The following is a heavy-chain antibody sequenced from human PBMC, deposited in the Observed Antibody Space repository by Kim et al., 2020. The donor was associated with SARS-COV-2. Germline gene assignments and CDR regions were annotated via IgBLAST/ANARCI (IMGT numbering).Heavy chain of an antibody. V-gene: IGHV3-23*03. D-gene: IGHD3-9*01. Sequence: GGSLRLSCAASGFTFSSYAMSWVRQAPGKGLEWVSVIYSGGSSTYYADSVKGRFTISRDNSKNTLYLQMNSLRAEDTAVYYCAKHYDILTGYLFDYWGQGTLVTVSS. CDR2: IYSGGSST. J-gene: IGHJ4*02. CDR3: AKHYDILTGYLFDY. CDR1: GFTFSSYA.